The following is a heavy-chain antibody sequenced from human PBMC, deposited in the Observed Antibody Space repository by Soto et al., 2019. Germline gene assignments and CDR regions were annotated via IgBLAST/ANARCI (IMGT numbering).Heavy chain of an antibody. J-gene: IGHJ6*02. Sequence: ASVKVSCKASGGTFNRYAISWVRQAPGQGLEWMGWISAYNGNTNYAQKLQGRVTMTTDTSTSTAYMELRSLRSDDTAVYYCARTSSSSYYYYYYGMDVWGQGTTVTVSS. CDR3: ARTSSSSYYYYYYGMDV. CDR1: GGTFNRYA. CDR2: ISAYNGNT. D-gene: IGHD6-6*01. V-gene: IGHV1-18*01.